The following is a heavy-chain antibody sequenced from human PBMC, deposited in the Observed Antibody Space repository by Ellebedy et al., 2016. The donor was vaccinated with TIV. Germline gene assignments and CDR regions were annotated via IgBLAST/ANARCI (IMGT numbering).Heavy chain of an antibody. D-gene: IGHD1-1*01. CDR3: ARQSLDGAYYFDY. V-gene: IGHV5-51*01. CDR2: TYPDDSDT. Sequence: GESLKISXEGSGYSFTTYWIGWVCRMPGKGLEWIGITYPDDSDTRYSPSIQGQVTISADKSISTAYLQWSSLKASDTAMYYCARQSLDGAYYFDYWGQGTLVTVTS. J-gene: IGHJ4*02. CDR1: GYSFTTYW.